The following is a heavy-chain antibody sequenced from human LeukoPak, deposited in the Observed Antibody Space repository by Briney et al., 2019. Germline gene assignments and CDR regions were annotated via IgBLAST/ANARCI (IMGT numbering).Heavy chain of an antibody. CDR3: ASTNYDFWSGYSTPFDY. V-gene: IGHV1-46*01. D-gene: IGHD3-3*01. CDR1: GYTFTSYY. J-gene: IGHJ4*02. Sequence: GASVKVSCKASGYTFTSYYMHWVRQAPGQGLEWMGMIYPSGVTTTYAQKFQGRVTMTRDMSTSTVYMELSSLRSEDTAVYYCASTNYDFWSGYSTPFDYWGQGTLVTVSS. CDR2: IYPSGVTT.